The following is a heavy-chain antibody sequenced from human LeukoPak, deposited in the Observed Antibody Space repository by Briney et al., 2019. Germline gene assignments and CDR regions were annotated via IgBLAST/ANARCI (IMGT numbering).Heavy chain of an antibody. V-gene: IGHV4-59*01. CDR3: ARVLLLGYCSSTSCYDDAFDI. D-gene: IGHD2-2*01. CDR1: GGSIGSYY. J-gene: IGHJ3*02. Sequence: KPSETPSLTXTVSGGSIGSYYWSWIRQAPGKGPGWIGDIYYSGSTNYNPSLKSRVTISVDTSKNQFSLKLSSVTAADTAVYYCARVLLLGYCSSTSCYDDAFDIWGQGTMVTVSS. CDR2: IYYSGST.